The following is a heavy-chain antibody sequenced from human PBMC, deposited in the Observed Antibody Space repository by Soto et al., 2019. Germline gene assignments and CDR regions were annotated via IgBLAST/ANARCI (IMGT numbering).Heavy chain of an antibody. CDR2: ISYDGSNT. D-gene: IGHD1-26*01. CDR3: AKEGGLSGSYYISSSYYFDY. J-gene: IGHJ4*01. V-gene: IGHV3-30*18. Sequence: QVQLVESGGGVVQPGRSLRLSCVASGFTFSSYDMHWVRQAPGKGLEWVAIISYDGSNTYYADSVKGRFTISRDNSKNTLYLQMNSLRAEDTSVYYCAKEGGLSGSYYISSSYYFDYWGHGTPVTVSS. CDR1: GFTFSSYD.